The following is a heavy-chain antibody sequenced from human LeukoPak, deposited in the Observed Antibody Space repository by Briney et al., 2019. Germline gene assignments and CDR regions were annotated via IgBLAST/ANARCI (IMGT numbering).Heavy chain of an antibody. D-gene: IGHD3-10*01. CDR1: GGSISSGDYY. CDR3: ARGRTLVRGAPGDVFDI. CDR2: IYYSGTT. Sequence: TPSETLSLTCAVSGGSISSGDYYWSWIRQPPGKGLEWIGYIYYSGTTYYNPSLKSRVIISVDTSKNQFSLKLSSVTAADTAVYFCARGRTLVRGAPGDVFDIWGQGTLVTVSS. J-gene: IGHJ3*02. V-gene: IGHV4-30-4*01.